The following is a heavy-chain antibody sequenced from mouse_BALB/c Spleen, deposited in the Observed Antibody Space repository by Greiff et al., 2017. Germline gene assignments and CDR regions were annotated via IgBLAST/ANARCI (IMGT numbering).Heavy chain of an antibody. CDR2: ISDGGGYT. V-gene: IGHV5-4*02. CDR1: GFTFSDYY. CDR3: ARGWSYAMDY. J-gene: IGHJ4*01. Sequence: EVQRVESGGSLVKPGGSLKLSCAASGFTFSDYYMYWVRQTPEKRLEWVATISDGGGYTYYPDSVKGRFTISRDNAKNNLYLQMSSLKSEDTAMYYCARGWSYAMDYWGQGTSVTVSS.